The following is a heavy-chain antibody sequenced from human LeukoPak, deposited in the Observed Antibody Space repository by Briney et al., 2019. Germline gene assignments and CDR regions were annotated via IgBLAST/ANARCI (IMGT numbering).Heavy chain of an antibody. CDR2: IYYSGST. CDR3: ATARRTVTTYFFDY. J-gene: IGHJ4*02. Sequence: PSETLSLTCTVSGGSISSYYWSWIRQPPGKGLEWIGYIYYSGSTYYNPSLKSRVTISVDTSKNQFSLKLSSVTAADTAVYYCATARRTVTTYFFDYWGQGTLVTVSS. V-gene: IGHV4-59*01. CDR1: GGSISSYY. D-gene: IGHD4-17*01.